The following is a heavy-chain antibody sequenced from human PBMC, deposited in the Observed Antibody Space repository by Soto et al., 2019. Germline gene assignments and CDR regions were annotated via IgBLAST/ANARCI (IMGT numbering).Heavy chain of an antibody. V-gene: IGHV4-39*01. CDR3: ARGLAVAGTGPFDY. CDR2: IYYSGST. Sequence: SETLSLTCTVSGGSISSSSYYWGWIRQPPGKGLEWIGSIYYSGSTYYNPSLKSRVTISVDTSKNQFSLKLSSVTAADTAVYYCARGLAVAGTGPFDYWGQGTLVTVSS. J-gene: IGHJ4*02. CDR1: GGSISSSSYY. D-gene: IGHD6-19*01.